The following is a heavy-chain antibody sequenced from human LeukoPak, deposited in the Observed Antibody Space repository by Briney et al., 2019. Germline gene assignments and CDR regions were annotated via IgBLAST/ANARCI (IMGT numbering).Heavy chain of an antibody. CDR3: ARDSRGGGGY. J-gene: IGHJ4*02. CDR2: ISSSSSYI. CDR1: GFTFSSYS. D-gene: IGHD3-16*01. V-gene: IGHV3-21*01. Sequence: GGSLRLSCAASGFTFSSYSMNWVRQAPGKGLEWVSSISSSSSYIYYADSVKGRFTISRDNAKNSLYLQMNSLRAEDTAAYYCARDSRGGGGYWGQGTLVTVSS.